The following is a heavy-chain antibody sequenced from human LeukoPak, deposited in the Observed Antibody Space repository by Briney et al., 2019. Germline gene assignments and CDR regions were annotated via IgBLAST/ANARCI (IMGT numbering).Heavy chain of an antibody. V-gene: IGHV1-2*02. CDR3: ARDYYDSSGYYSPNYYYYGMDV. Sequence: ASVKVSCKASGYTFTGYYMHWVRQAPGQGLEWMGWINPNSGGTNYAQKLQGRVTMTTDTSTSTAYMELRSLRSDDTAVYYCARDYYDSSGYYSPNYYYYGMDVWGQGTTVTV. CDR2: INPNSGGT. J-gene: IGHJ6*02. D-gene: IGHD3-22*01. CDR1: GYTFTGYY.